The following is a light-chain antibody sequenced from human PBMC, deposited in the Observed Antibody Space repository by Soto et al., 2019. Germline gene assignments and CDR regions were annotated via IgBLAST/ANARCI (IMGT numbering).Light chain of an antibody. J-gene: IGLJ1*01. Sequence: QPALTQPASVSGSPGQSITISCTGTSSDVGGYNYVSWYQHHPGKAPKLMIFDVSNRPSGVSNRFSGSKSGNTASLTISGLQPEDEADYYCSSYTTSNTRQIVFGTGTKATVL. CDR3: SSYTTSNTRQIV. CDR1: SSDVGGYNY. CDR2: DVS. V-gene: IGLV2-14*03.